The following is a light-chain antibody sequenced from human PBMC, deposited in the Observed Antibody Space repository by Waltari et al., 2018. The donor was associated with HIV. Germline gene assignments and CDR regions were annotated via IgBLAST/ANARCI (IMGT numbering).Light chain of an antibody. CDR3: CSCPRSGIRYV. V-gene: IGLV2-23*02. J-gene: IGLJ1*01. CDR1: SSNVGSDDL. Sequence: QSALTQPASVSGSPGQSITISCTGTSSNVGSDDLVSWYQQHPGEAPKLIIYEVTKRPPGVFNRFSGSKSGNTASLTISGLQAEDEADYYCCSCPRSGIRYVFGTGTKVTVL. CDR2: EVT.